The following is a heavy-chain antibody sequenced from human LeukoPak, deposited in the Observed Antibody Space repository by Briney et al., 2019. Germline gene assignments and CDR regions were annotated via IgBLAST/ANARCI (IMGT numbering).Heavy chain of an antibody. CDR2: ISGSGGST. V-gene: IGHV3-23*01. D-gene: IGHD3-3*01. CDR3: AKVQYDFWSGYYNYYYYMDV. CDR1: GFTFSSYA. Sequence: GGSLRLSCAASGFTFSSYAMSWVRQAPGKGLEWVSAISGSGGSTYYADSVKGRFTMSRDNSKNTLYLQMNSLRAEDTAVYYCAKVQYDFWSGYYNYYYYMDVWGKGTTVTVSS. J-gene: IGHJ6*03.